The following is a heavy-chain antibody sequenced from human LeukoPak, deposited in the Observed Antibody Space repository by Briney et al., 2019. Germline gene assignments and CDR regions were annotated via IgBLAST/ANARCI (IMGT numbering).Heavy chain of an antibody. J-gene: IGHJ4*02. CDR3: ATITTAMVTEDLDY. CDR1: GGSISSGDYY. V-gene: IGHV4-30-4*08. CDR2: IYYSGST. D-gene: IGHD5-18*01. Sequence: SQTLSLTCTVSGGSISSGDYYWSWIRQPPGKGLEWIGYIYYSGSTYYNPSLKSRVTISVDTSKNQFSLKLSSVTAADTAVYYCATITTAMVTEDLDYWGQGTLVTVSS.